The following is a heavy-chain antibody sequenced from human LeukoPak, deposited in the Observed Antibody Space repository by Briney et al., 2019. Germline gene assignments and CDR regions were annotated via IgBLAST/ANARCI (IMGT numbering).Heavy chain of an antibody. CDR3: ARQRDTASVGAFDI. CDR2: IHFSGTT. D-gene: IGHD5-18*01. J-gene: IGHJ3*02. V-gene: IGHV4-39*01. Sequence: SETLSLTCTVSGGSIRGNTNFWGWNSSNYWGWIRQPPGKGLEWIGSIHFSGTTYYNPSLQSRLTISVDASKNQFSLKVTSVTATDTALYYCARQRDTASVGAFDIWGQGTMVTVSS. CDR1: GGSIRGNTNFWGWNSSNY.